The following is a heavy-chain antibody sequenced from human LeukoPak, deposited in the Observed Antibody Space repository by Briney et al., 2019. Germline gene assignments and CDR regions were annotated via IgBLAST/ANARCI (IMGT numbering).Heavy chain of an antibody. CDR1: GYTFTSYG. Sequence: ASVKVSCKASGYTFTSYGISWVRQAPGQGLEWMGWISTYNDNTDYAQKFQGRVTMTRNTSISTAYMELSSLRSEDTAVYYCARGIVVVAATPPYYYYYGMDVWGQGTTVTVSS. D-gene: IGHD2-15*01. CDR3: ARGIVVVAATPPYYYYYGMDV. J-gene: IGHJ6*02. CDR2: ISTYNDNT. V-gene: IGHV1-8*01.